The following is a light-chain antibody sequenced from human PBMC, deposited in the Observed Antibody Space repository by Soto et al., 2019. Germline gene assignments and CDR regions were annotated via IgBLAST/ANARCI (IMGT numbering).Light chain of an antibody. CDR1: QTVSSS. Sequence: SLSPGIVSLTTGERATLSCRASQTVSSSLAWYQQKPGQAPRLLIYDASTRATVIPARFSGSGSGTEFTLTISSLQSEDFAVYFCQQYNDWPSITFGQGTRL. J-gene: IGKJ5*01. CDR3: QQYNDWPSIT. CDR2: DAS. V-gene: IGKV3-15*01.